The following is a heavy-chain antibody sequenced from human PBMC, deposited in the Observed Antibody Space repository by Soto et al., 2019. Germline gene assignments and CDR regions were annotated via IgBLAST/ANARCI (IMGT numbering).Heavy chain of an antibody. V-gene: IGHV6-1*01. Sequence: SQTLSLTCVISGDSVSSNSAAWNWIRQSPSRGLEWLGRTYYRSKWYNDYAVSVKSRITINPDTSKNQFSLQLNSVTPEDTAVYYCARDPVTMVRGRADYGMDVWGQGPRSPSP. D-gene: IGHD3-10*01. J-gene: IGHJ6*02. CDR3: ARDPVTMVRGRADYGMDV. CDR2: TYYRSKWYN. CDR1: GDSVSSNSAA.